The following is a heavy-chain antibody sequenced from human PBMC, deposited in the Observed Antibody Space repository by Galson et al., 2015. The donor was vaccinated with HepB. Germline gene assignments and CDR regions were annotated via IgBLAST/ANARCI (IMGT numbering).Heavy chain of an antibody. D-gene: IGHD6-6*01. J-gene: IGHJ6*03. V-gene: IGHV5-51*01. Sequence: QSGAEVKKPGESLKISCQGSGYSFAKWWMAWVRQTPGKGLEWMGIIYPDDSDTRYSPSFQGQVTISADKSINTAYLQWSSLKASDSATYFCARHGSISGRQNHMDVWGIGTTVTVSS. CDR3: ARHGSISGRQNHMDV. CDR2: IYPDDSDT. CDR1: GYSFAKWW.